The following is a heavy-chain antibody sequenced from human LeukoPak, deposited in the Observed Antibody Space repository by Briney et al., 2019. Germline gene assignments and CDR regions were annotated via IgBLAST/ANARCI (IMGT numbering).Heavy chain of an antibody. D-gene: IGHD2-15*01. Sequence: SETLSLTCTVSGGSISNYYWSWIRQPPGKGLEWIGYIYYSGSTNYNPSLKSRVTISVDTSKNQFSLKLSSVTAADTAVYYCARDGDIYCSGGSCYESNWFDPWGQGTLVTVSS. CDR3: ARDGDIYCSGGSCYESNWFDP. J-gene: IGHJ5*02. V-gene: IGHV4-59*01. CDR1: GGSISNYY. CDR2: IYYSGST.